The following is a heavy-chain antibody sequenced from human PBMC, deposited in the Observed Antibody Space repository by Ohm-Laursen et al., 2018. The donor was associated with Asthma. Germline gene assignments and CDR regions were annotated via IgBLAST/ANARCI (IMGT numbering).Heavy chain of an antibody. D-gene: IGHD3-10*01. J-gene: IGHJ4*02. CDR2: INQDGSIW. CDR3: AVSIYAYGEGAY. Sequence: SLRLSCAASGFTFSSYAMTWVRQAPGRGLEWVANINQDGSIWGYVDSVKGRFAISRGNAHNSLYLQMNSLRAEDTAFYYCAVSIYAYGEGAYWGQGTLVTVSS. CDR1: GFTFSSYA. V-gene: IGHV3-7*05.